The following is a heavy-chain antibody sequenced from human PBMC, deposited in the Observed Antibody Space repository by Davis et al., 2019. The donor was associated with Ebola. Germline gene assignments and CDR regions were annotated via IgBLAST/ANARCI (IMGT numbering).Heavy chain of an antibody. CDR2: ISSSSSYI. D-gene: IGHD3-22*01. Sequence: GESLKISCAASGFTFSSYSMNWVRQAPGKGLEWVSSISSSSSYIYYADSVKGRFTISRDNAKNSLYLQMNSLRAEDTAVYYCAKGLVVIRDMLDYWGQGTLVTVSS. J-gene: IGHJ4*02. V-gene: IGHV3-21*01. CDR1: GFTFSSYS. CDR3: AKGLVVIRDMLDY.